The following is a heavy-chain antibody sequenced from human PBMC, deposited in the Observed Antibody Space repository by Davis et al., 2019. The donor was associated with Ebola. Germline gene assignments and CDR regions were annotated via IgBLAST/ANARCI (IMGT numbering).Heavy chain of an antibody. Sequence: SETLSLTCAVYGGSFSGYYWSWIRQPPGKGLEWIGEINHSGSTYYNPSLKSRVTISVDTSKNQFSLKLSSVTAADTAVYYCARDLRYYYYGMDVWGQGTTVTVS. CDR2: INHSGST. CDR3: ARDLRYYYYGMDV. CDR1: GGSFSGYY. V-gene: IGHV4-34*09. D-gene: IGHD3-10*01. J-gene: IGHJ6*02.